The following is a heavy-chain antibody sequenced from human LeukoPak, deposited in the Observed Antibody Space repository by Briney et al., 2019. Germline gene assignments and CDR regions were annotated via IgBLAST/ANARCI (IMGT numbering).Heavy chain of an antibody. CDR2: INPNSGGT. V-gene: IGHV1-2*02. Sequence: ASVKVSCKASGYTFTGYYMHWVRQAPGQGLEWMGWINPNSGGTNYAQKFQGRVTMTRDTSISTAYMELSRLRSDDTAVYYCARDGSHYTSWCWFDPWGQGTLVTVSS. J-gene: IGHJ5*02. CDR3: ARDGSHYTSWCWFDP. D-gene: IGHD2-2*01. CDR1: GYTFTGYY.